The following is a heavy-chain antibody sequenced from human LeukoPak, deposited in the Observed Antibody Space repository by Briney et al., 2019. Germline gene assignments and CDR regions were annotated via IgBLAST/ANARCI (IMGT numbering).Heavy chain of an antibody. Sequence: RGSLRLSCVVSGFTLSSHGMHWVRQAPGKGLEWVAVISYDGGKKSYADSVKGRFTISRDNSKNTLYLQMDSLRVEDTAIYYCARDRAWDYLDSWDQGPLVTVSS. J-gene: IGHJ4*02. CDR1: GFTLSSHG. CDR3: ARDRAWDYLDS. CDR2: ISYDGGKK. V-gene: IGHV3-30*03. D-gene: IGHD1-26*01.